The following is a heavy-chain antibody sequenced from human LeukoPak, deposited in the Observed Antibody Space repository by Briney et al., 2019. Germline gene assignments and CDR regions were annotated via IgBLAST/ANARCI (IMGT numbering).Heavy chain of an antibody. V-gene: IGHV4-30-2*01. CDR1: GGSISSGGYS. Sequence: SETLSLTCTVSGGSISSGGYSWSWIRQPPGKGLEWIGYIYPSGSTYYNPSLKSRVTISVDRSKNQFSLKLGSVIAADTAVYYCARVVPAAMMFDYWGQGTLVTVSS. J-gene: IGHJ4*02. CDR2: IYPSGST. CDR3: ARVVPAAMMFDY. D-gene: IGHD2-2*01.